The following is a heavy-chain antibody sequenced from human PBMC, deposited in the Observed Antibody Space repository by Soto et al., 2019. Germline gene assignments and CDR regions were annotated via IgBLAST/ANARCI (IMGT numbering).Heavy chain of an antibody. CDR2: MNPNSGNT. Sequence: GTSVKLTCKASGYNLNTFDIYWVRQATGHGLEWMGWMNPNSGNTGYAQELRGRVTMTRNTSNTTAYMELTSLTSDDTGVYYCAGGNFRYWGQGTLVTVSS. V-gene: IGHV1-8*02. J-gene: IGHJ4*02. CDR1: GYNLNTFD. CDR3: AGGNFRY.